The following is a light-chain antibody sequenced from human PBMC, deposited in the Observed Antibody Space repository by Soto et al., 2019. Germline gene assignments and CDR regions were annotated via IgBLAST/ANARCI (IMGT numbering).Light chain of an antibody. V-gene: IGKV3-15*01. CDR2: GPS. CDR3: QQYNNLPRT. CDR1: QSVSDN. J-gene: IGKJ1*01. Sequence: EIVMTQSPGTLSVSPGERATLSCRASQSVSDNLAWYQQKPGQAPRLLIYGPSTRATGIPARFSGSGSGTEFTLTISSLPSEDFAVYYCQQYNNLPRTFGQGTKVEVK.